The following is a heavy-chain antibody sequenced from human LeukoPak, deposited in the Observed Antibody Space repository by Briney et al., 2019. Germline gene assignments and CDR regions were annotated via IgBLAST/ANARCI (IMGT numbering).Heavy chain of an antibody. Sequence: GGSLRLSCAASGFTFSSYSMNWVRQAPGKGLEWVSSISSSSSYIYYADSVKGRFTISRDNSKNTLYLQMNSLRAEDTAVYYCARKSIAAAPPWGQGTLVTVSS. CDR1: GFTFSSYS. D-gene: IGHD6-13*01. CDR2: ISSSSSYI. J-gene: IGHJ5*02. V-gene: IGHV3-21*01. CDR3: ARKSIAAAPP.